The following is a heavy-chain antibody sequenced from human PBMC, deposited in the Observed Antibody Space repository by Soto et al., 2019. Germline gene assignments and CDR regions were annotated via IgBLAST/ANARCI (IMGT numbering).Heavy chain of an antibody. Sequence: GGSLRLSCAASGFTFSSYGMHWVRQAPGKGLEWVAAIWYDGSNKYYADSVKGRFTISRDNSKNTLYLQMNSLRAEDTAVYYCARDGRYYDSSGYYYSYYYGMDVWGQGTTVTVSS. J-gene: IGHJ6*02. CDR2: IWYDGSNK. CDR3: ARDGRYYDSSGYYYSYYYGMDV. V-gene: IGHV3-33*01. D-gene: IGHD3-22*01. CDR1: GFTFSSYG.